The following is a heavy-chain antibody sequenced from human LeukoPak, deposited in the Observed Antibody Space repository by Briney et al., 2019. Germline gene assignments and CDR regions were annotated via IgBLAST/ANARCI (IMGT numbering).Heavy chain of an antibody. J-gene: IGHJ4*01. D-gene: IGHD4-23*01. CDR1: GFTFRNFW. Sequence: PGGSLRLSCAASGFTFRNFWMSWVRQAPGKGLEWVASINQDQSAKFYVDSVRGRFTISRDNAQNSLFLQMNSLRAEDTAFYYCAKLLRDVTIYDFWGQGALVIVSS. CDR3: AKLLRDVTIYDF. CDR2: INQDQSAK. V-gene: IGHV3-7*01.